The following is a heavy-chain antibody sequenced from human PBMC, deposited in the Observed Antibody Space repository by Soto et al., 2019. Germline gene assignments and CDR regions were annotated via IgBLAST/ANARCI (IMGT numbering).Heavy chain of an antibody. CDR2: IKSKTDGGTT. CDR1: GFTFSNAW. Sequence: EVQLVESGGGLVKPGGSLRLSCAASGFTFSNAWMSWVRQAPGKGLEWVGRIKSKTDGGTTDYAAPGKGRCTISRDDSKNTLYLQMNSLKTEDTAVYYCTTGGPNLYSSRPHPAHRAWLETDYWGQGTLVTVSS. J-gene: IGHJ4*02. D-gene: IGHD6-13*01. CDR3: TTGGPNLYSSRPHPAHRAWLETDY. V-gene: IGHV3-15*01.